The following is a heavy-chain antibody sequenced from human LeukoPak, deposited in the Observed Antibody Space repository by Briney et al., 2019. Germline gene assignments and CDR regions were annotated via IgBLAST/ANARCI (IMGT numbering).Heavy chain of an antibody. D-gene: IGHD4-11*01. CDR1: GASISTSSYC. CDR3: ARRNYPYYFDY. V-gene: IGHV4-39*01. CDR2: ISCRGGN. Sequence: PSETLSLTCTVSGASISTSSYCWGWIRQPPGKGLEWIGTISCRGGNYYNPSLQTRVTTSVDTSSNQFSLKLSSVTAADTAVYYCARRNYPYYFDYWGWGTLVTVSS. J-gene: IGHJ4*02.